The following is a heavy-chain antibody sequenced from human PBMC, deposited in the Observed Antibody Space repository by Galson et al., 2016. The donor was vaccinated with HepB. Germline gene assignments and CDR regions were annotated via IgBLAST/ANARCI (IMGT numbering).Heavy chain of an antibody. CDR2: ITVTGGST. CDR1: GFTFSHYA. V-gene: IGHV3-23*01. CDR3: AKARDYVYFFDY. J-gene: IGHJ4*02. D-gene: IGHD4-17*01. Sequence: SLRLSCAASGFTFSHYAMNWVRQAPGKGLEWVSSITVTGGSTFYADSVKGRFTISRDNSKNSLYLQMNSLRTEDTAVYYCAKARDYVYFFDYWGQGTLVTVSS.